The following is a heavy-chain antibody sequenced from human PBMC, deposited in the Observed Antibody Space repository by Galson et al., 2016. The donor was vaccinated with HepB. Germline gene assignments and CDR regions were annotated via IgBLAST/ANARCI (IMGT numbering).Heavy chain of an antibody. V-gene: IGHV1-2*02. CDR2: INPNSGAT. J-gene: IGHJ4*02. CDR1: GYTFTGYY. D-gene: IGHD2-2*01. Sequence: SVKVSCKASGYTFTGYYVHWVRQAPGQGLEWMGWINPNSGATNYAQKFHGRVTMTRDTSISTAYMDLSSLRSDDTGVYFCARGVYCSSTTCSWGKNYFDSWGQGALVTVSS. CDR3: ARGVYCSSTTCSWGKNYFDS.